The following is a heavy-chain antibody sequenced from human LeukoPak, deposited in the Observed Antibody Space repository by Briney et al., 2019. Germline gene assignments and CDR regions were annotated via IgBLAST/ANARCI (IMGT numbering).Heavy chain of an antibody. D-gene: IGHD6-13*01. CDR2: LSGSGGSP. J-gene: IGHJ4*02. CDR1: GFTFSSYA. V-gene: IGHV3-23*01. CDR3: ANALGGGNTWYYFDC. Sequence: PGGSLRLSCAASGFTFSSYAMSWVRQAPGKGLEWVSSLSGSGGSPNYANSVKGRFTISRDISKNTLYLQMNSLRAEDTAVYYCANALGGGNTWYYFDCWGQGTLVTVSS.